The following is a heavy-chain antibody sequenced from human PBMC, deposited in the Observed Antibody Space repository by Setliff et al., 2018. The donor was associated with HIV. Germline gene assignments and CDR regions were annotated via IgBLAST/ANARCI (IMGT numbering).Heavy chain of an antibody. J-gene: IGHJ4*02. V-gene: IGHV3-7*01. D-gene: IGHD3-10*01. Sequence: HPGGSLRLSCAVSGFTFEDYGMSWVRQAPGKGLEWVANIKQDGSEKYYVDSVKGRFTISRDNAKNSLYLQMNSLRAEDTAVYYCASVLRYYGSGSYPFGYWGQGTLVTVSS. CDR1: GFTFEDYG. CDR2: IKQDGSEK. CDR3: ASVLRYYGSGSYPFGY.